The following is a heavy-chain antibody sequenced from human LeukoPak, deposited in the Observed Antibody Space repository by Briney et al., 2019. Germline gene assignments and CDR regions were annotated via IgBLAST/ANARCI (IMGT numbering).Heavy chain of an antibody. D-gene: IGHD3-10*01. V-gene: IGHV3-23*01. J-gene: IGHJ3*02. CDR2: ISGSGGST. CDR1: GFTFRSYA. Sequence: GGSLRLSCAASGFTFRSYAMSWVRQAPGKGLEWVSAISGSGGSTYYADSVKGRFTISRDNSKNTLYLQMNSLRAEDTAVYYCAKGYYGSGSYFDIWGQGTMVTVSS. CDR3: AKGYYGSGSYFDI.